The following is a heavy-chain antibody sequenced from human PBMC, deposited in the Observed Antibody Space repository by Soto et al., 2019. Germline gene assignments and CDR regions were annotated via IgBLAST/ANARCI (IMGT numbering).Heavy chain of an antibody. D-gene: IGHD6-13*01. Sequence: QVQLVQSGAEVNKPGSSVKVSCKASGGTFISYTISWVRQAPGQGLEWMGGPIPILGIANYAQKFQGRVTITADKSTSTAYMELSSLRSDDTAVYYCARDPTPYSCTLISYWGQGTLVTVSS. J-gene: IGHJ4*02. V-gene: IGHV1-69*08. CDR2: PIPILGIA. CDR3: ARDPTPYSCTLISY. CDR1: GGTFISYT.